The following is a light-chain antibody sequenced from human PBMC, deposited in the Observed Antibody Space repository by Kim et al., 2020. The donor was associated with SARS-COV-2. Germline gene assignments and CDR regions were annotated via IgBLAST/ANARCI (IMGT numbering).Light chain of an antibody. CDR2: VTS. V-gene: IGKV3-20*01. J-gene: IGKJ4*01. Sequence: EIVLTQSPGTLSLSPGERATLSCRASQSVSSGYLAWYQLKPGQAPRLLISVTSSRATGIPDRFSGSGSGTDFTLTISRLEPEDFAVYYCQQHGSSPLTFGGGTKVDIK. CDR1: QSVSSGY. CDR3: QQHGSSPLT.